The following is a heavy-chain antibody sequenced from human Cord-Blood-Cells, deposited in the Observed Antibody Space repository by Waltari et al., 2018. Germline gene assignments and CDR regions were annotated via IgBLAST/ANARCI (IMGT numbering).Heavy chain of an antibody. D-gene: IGHD1-26*01. CDR3: ARDGDSGSYYRGDYYGMDV. Sequence: QVQLVQSGAEVKKPGSSVKVSCKASGGTFSSYAISWVRQAPGQGLEWMGGVIPIFGTANYEQKFQGRVTITADESTSTAYMELSSLRSEDTAVYYCARDGDSGSYYRGDYYGMDVWGQGTTVTVSS. J-gene: IGHJ6*02. CDR2: VIPIFGTA. CDR1: GGTFSSYA. V-gene: IGHV1-69*12.